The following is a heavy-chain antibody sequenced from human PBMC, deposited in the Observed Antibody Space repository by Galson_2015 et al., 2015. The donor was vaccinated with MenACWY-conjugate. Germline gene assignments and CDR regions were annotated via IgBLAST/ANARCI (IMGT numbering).Heavy chain of an antibody. CDR3: AKDHRD. CDR1: GFTFSSYA. Sequence: SLRLSCAASGFTFSSYAMSWVCQAPGKGLEWVSAISGSAGSTYYADSVKGRFTISRDNSMNTVYLQMNSLRDEDTAVHYCAKDHRDWGQGTLVTVSS. J-gene: IGHJ4*02. V-gene: IGHV3-23*01. CDR2: ISGSAGST.